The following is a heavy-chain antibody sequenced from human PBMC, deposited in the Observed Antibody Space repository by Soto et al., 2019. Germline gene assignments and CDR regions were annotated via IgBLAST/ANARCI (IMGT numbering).Heavy chain of an antibody. CDR1: GGTFSSYA. J-gene: IGHJ6*02. V-gene: IGHV1-69*13. CDR3: ARLQRSSTCLEINYYYYYGMDV. Sequence: SVKVSCKASGGTFSSYAISWVRQAPGQGLEWMGGIIPISGTANYAQKFQGRVTITADESTSTAYMELSSLRSEDTAVYYCARLQRSSTCLEINYYYYYGMDVWGQGTTVTVSS. CDR2: IIPISGTA. D-gene: IGHD2-2*01.